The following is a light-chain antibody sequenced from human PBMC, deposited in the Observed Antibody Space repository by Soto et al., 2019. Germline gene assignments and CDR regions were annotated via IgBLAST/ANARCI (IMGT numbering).Light chain of an antibody. V-gene: IGLV2-11*01. CDR3: CSHAGSSTYV. CDR2: DVT. Sequence: QSVLTQPASVSGSPGQSITISCTGTSSDVGGYNYVSWYQQHPGKAPQLMIYDVTKRPSGVPDRFSGSKSGSTASLTISGLQAEDEADYYCCSHAGSSTYVFGTGTKVTV. CDR1: SSDVGGYNY. J-gene: IGLJ1*01.